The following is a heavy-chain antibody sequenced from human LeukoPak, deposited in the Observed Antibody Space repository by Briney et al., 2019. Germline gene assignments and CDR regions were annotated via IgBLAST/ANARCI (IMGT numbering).Heavy chain of an antibody. V-gene: IGHV4-30-2*01. CDR1: GGSISSGGYS. J-gene: IGHJ3*02. CDR2: IYHSGST. Sequence: SETLSLTCAVSGGSISSGGYSWSWIRQPPGKGLEWIGYIYHSGSTYYNPSLRSRVTISADRSKNQFSLHLSSVTAADTAVYYCARDLVNDFSNYDAFDIWGQGTMVTVSS. D-gene: IGHD4-11*01. CDR3: ARDLVNDFSNYDAFDI.